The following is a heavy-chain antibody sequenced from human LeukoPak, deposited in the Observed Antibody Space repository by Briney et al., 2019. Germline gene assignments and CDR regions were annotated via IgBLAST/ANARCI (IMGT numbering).Heavy chain of an antibody. CDR2: ISGSGGST. D-gene: IGHD1-26*01. J-gene: IGHJ4*02. V-gene: IGHV3-21*01. Sequence: GRSLRLSCAASGFIFSSYGMHWVRQAPGKGLEWVSAISGSGGSTYYADSVKGRFTISRDNAKNSLYLQMNNLRAEDTAVFYCARGGELLRPADYWGQGTLVTVSS. CDR1: GFIFSSYG. CDR3: ARGGELLRPADY.